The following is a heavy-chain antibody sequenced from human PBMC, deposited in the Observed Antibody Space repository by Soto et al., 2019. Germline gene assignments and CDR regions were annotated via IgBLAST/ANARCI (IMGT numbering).Heavy chain of an antibody. D-gene: IGHD5-12*01. J-gene: IGHJ4*02. CDR3: ARVGYSGYDFPFDY. V-gene: IGHV4-31*11. CDR2: IYYSGST. CDR1: GGSISSGGYY. Sequence: PSETLPLTCAVSGGSISSGGYYWSWIRQHPGKGLEWIGYIYYSGSTYYNPSLKSRITISVDTSKNQFSLKLSSVTAADTAVYYCARVGYSGYDFPFDYWGQGTLVTVSS.